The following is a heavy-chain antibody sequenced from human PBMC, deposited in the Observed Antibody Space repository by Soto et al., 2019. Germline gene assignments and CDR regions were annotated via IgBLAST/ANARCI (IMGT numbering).Heavy chain of an antibody. Sequence: QVQLVESGGGVVQPGRSLRLSCAASGFTFSSYAMHWVRQAPGKGLEWVAVISYDGSNKYYADSVKGRFTISRDNSKNTLYLQMISLRAEDTAVYYCGGSPGYYYYYGMDVWGRGTTVTVSS. V-gene: IGHV3-30-3*01. CDR2: ISYDGSNK. CDR1: GFTFSSYA. D-gene: IGHD3-10*01. J-gene: IGHJ6*02. CDR3: GGSPGYYYYYGMDV.